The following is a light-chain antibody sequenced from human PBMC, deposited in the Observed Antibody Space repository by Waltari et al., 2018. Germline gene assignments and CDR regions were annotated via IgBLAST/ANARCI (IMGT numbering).Light chain of an antibody. CDR3: QQYYSNPAT. CDR2: AAS. J-gene: IGKJ1*01. V-gene: IGKV1-8*01. CDR1: QGIRSY. Sequence: AIRITQSPSSLAASTGARITITCRASQGIRSYLAWYQQKPGKAPKVLIYAASTLQSGVPSRFSGSGSGTDFTLTISCLQSEDFAIYYCQQYYSNPATFGQGTKVEIK.